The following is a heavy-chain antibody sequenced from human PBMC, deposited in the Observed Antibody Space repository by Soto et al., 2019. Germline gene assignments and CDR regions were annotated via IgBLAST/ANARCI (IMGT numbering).Heavy chain of an antibody. Sequence: TLSLTCTVSGGSISSGDYYWSWIRQPPGKGLEWIGYIYYSGSTYYNPSLKSRVTISVDTSKNQFSLKLSSVTAADTAVYYCVRAATGYYYGMDVWGQGTTVTVSS. CDR2: IYYSGST. CDR1: GGSISSGDYY. CDR3: VRAATGYYYGMDV. V-gene: IGHV4-30-4*01. J-gene: IGHJ6*02. D-gene: IGHD2-15*01.